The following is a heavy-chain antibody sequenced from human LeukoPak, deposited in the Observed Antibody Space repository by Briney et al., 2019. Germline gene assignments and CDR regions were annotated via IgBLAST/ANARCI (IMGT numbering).Heavy chain of an antibody. CDR2: VIAIFGRV. V-gene: IGHV1-69*05. CDR1: RGTFSSYG. Sequence: ASVKVSCKASRGTFSSYGISWVRQAPGQGLEWMGGVIAIFGRVKYGQKFQGRATITTDESTSTTYMELSSLTSEDTGVYYCARGELGDSSGFSFFDYWGQGTLVTVSS. CDR3: ARGELGDSSGFSFFDY. D-gene: IGHD3-22*01. J-gene: IGHJ4*02.